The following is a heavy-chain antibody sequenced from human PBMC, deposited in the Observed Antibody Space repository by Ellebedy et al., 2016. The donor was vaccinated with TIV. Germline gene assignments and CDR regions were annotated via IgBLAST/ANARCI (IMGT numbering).Heavy chain of an antibody. D-gene: IGHD2-21*02. V-gene: IGHV4-59*01. CDR1: GGSISSYY. Sequence: MPSETLSLTCTVSGGSISSYYWSWIRQPPGKGLEWIGYIYYSGSTNYNPSLKSRVTISVDTSKNQFSLKLSSVTAADTAVYYCAREGGDLKDAGAFDIWGQGTMVTVSS. CDR3: AREGGDLKDAGAFDI. J-gene: IGHJ3*02. CDR2: IYYSGST.